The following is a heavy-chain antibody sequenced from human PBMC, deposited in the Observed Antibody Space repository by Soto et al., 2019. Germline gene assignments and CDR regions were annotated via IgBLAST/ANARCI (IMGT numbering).Heavy chain of an antibody. Sequence: GGSLRLSCTASGFTFGDYAMSWFRQAPGKGLEWVGFIRSKAYGGTTEYAASVKGRFTIPRDDSKSIAYLQMNSLKTEDTAVYYCTRVISSGGSWAFDIWGQGTMVTVSS. CDR2: IRSKAYGGTT. D-gene: IGHD2-15*01. V-gene: IGHV3-49*03. CDR1: GFTFGDYA. J-gene: IGHJ3*02. CDR3: TRVISSGGSWAFDI.